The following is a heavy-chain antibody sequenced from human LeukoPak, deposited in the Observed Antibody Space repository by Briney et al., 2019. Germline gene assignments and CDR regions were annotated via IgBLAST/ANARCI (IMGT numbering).Heavy chain of an antibody. CDR3: AKRYCTGGSCYSGDY. Sequence: PGGSLRLSCAASGFTFSDHYMDWVRQAPEKGLEWVGRIRNKANSYTTEYAASVKGRFTVSRDDSKNSLYLQMSSLKTEDTAVYYCAKRYCTGGSCYSGDYWGQGTLVTVSS. J-gene: IGHJ4*02. CDR2: IRNKANSYTT. V-gene: IGHV3-72*01. D-gene: IGHD2-15*01. CDR1: GFTFSDHY.